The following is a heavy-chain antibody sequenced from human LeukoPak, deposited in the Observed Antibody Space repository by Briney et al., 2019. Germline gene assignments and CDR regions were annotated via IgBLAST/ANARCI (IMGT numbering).Heavy chain of an antibody. J-gene: IGHJ6*02. V-gene: IGHV4-4*07. Sequence: PSETLSLTCTVSGGSISGYYWSWIRQSAGKGLEWIGRIYISGSTNYNPSFKSRVTLSIDMSKNHFSLRLTSVTAADTAVYYCARESLVTDPYGMVVWGQGTTVIVSS. CDR1: GGSISGYY. CDR2: IYISGST. D-gene: IGHD2-21*01. CDR3: ARESLVTDPYGMVV.